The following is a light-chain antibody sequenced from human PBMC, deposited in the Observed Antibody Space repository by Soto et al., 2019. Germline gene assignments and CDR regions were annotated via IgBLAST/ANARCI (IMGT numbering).Light chain of an antibody. CDR2: EVS. J-gene: IGLJ2*01. CDR3: SSYTYSSTLVV. V-gene: IGLV2-14*01. Sequence: QSALTQPAPVSGSPGQSITISCTGTSSDVGGYNYVSWYQQHPGKAPKLMIYEVSNRPSGVSDRFFGSKSGNTASLTISGLQAEDEADYYCSSYTYSSTLVVFGGGTKLTVL. CDR1: SSDVGGYNY.